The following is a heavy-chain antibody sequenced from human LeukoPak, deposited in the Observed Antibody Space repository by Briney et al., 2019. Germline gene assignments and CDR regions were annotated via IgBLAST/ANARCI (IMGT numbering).Heavy chain of an antibody. CDR2: ISSSSSYI. V-gene: IGHV3-21*01. CDR3: ARTNWGNYYFDY. CDR1: GFTFSSYS. Sequence: GGSLRVSCAASGFTFSSYSMNWVRQAPGNGLEWVSSISSSSSYIYYADSVKGRFTISRDNAKNSLYLQMNSLRAEDTAVYYCARTNWGNYYFDYWGQGTLVTVSS. D-gene: IGHD7-27*01. J-gene: IGHJ4*02.